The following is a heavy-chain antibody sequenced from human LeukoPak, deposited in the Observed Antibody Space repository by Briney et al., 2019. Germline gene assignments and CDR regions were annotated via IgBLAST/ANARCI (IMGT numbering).Heavy chain of an antibody. CDR3: AKDIRERGYAAF. J-gene: IGHJ4*02. D-gene: IGHD3-22*01. CDR2: ISGDGYRT. CDR1: GLTFDDYA. Sequence: GGSLRLSCAASGLTFDDYAMHWVRQAPGKGLEWVSLISGDGYRTYYADSIKGRFTISRDNSRNSLYLQMHSLRSEDTALYYCAKDIRERGYAAFWGQGTLVIVSS. V-gene: IGHV3-43*02.